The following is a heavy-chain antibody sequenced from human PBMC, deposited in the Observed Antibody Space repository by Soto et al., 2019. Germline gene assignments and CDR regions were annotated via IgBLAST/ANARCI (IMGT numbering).Heavy chain of an antibody. CDR3: ARTSVLSPHYYMDV. V-gene: IGHV3-66*01. CDR1: GFTVRGNY. CDR2: INSGGST. Sequence: GGSLRLSCAASGFTVRGNYMSWVRQAPGKGLEWVSVINSGGSTHYADSVKGRFTISRDNSKNTLYLQMNTLRAEDTAVYYCARTSVLSPHYYMDVWGRGNTVTVSS. D-gene: IGHD3-16*01. J-gene: IGHJ6*03.